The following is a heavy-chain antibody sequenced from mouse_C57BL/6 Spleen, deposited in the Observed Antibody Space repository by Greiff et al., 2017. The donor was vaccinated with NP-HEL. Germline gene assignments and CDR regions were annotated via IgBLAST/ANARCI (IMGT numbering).Heavy chain of an antibody. CDR3: ARSRDGYYFDY. V-gene: IGHV1-80*01. CDR1: GYAFSSYW. CDR2: IYPGDGDT. Sequence: VMLVESGAELVKPGASVKISCKASGYAFSSYWMNWVKQRPGKGLEWIGQIYPGDGDTNYNGKFKGKATLTADKSSSTAYMQLSSLTSEDSAVYFCARSRDGYYFDYWGQGTTLTVSS. J-gene: IGHJ2*01. D-gene: IGHD2-3*01.